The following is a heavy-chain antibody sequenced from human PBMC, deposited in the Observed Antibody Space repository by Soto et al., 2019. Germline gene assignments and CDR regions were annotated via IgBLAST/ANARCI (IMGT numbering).Heavy chain of an antibody. Sequence: SETLSLTCGVYGGSFSGYYWSWFRQPPGKGLEWIGEITYSGSTTYNPSLKSRVTISVDTSKNQFSLRLSSVTAADTAVYYCASHFSGSYYDDYWGQGSLVTVSS. J-gene: IGHJ4*02. V-gene: IGHV4-34*01. CDR3: ASHFSGSYYDDY. D-gene: IGHD1-26*01. CDR2: ITYSGST. CDR1: GGSFSGYY.